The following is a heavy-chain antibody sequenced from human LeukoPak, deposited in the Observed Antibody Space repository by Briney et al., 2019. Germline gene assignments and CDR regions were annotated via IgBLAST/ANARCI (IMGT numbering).Heavy chain of an antibody. D-gene: IGHD2-15*01. CDR1: GFTFSHFW. CDR3: AREDGYCGGGICYSYFDS. Sequence: GGSLRLSCAASGFTFSHFWMSWVRQAPGKGLEWVAYIKKTGSETYYVDSVKGRFTITRDNTRNSLFLQMYSLRAEDTAVYFCAREDGYCGGGICYSYFDSWGQGTLVTVSS. CDR2: IKKTGSET. J-gene: IGHJ4*02. V-gene: IGHV3-7*01.